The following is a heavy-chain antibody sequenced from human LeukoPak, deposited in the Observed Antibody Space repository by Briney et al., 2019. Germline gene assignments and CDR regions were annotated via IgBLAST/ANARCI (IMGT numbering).Heavy chain of an antibody. Sequence: LRGSAKVSCRASGYSFTAYYMYWVRQAPGQGLEWMGWNNASSSYTNYAQKFQGTVTMTRDTSISTAYMELSRLGSDDTAVFYSARGRVSRAYDPTGYWGQGTLVTVSS. D-gene: IGHD5-12*01. J-gene: IGHJ4*02. CDR2: NNASSSYT. CDR1: GYSFTAYY. V-gene: IGHV1-2*02. CDR3: ARGRVSRAYDPTGY.